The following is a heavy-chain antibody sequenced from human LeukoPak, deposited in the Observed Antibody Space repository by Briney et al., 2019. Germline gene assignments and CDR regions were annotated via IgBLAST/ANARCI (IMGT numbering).Heavy chain of an antibody. V-gene: IGHV4-39*01. CDR2: IYYSGST. CDR3: ARHSGSSSYFDY. Sequence: PSETLSLTCTVSGGSISSSSYYWGWIRQPPGKGLEWIGSIYYSGSTYYNPSLKSRVTISVDTSKNQLSLKVSSVTAADTAMYYCARHSGSSSYFDYWGQGTLVTASS. D-gene: IGHD6-6*01. J-gene: IGHJ4*02. CDR1: GGSISSSSYY.